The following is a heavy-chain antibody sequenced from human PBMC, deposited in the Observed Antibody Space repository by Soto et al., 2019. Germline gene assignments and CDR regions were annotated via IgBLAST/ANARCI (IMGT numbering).Heavy chain of an antibody. D-gene: IGHD4-4*01. Sequence: ASVKVSCKASGYTFTSYGISWVRQAPGQGLEWMGWISAYNGNTNYAQKLQGRVTMTTDTSTSTAYMELRSLRSDDTAVNYCTREVCIVDDFASNELDYYGMDVWGQGTRVSDSS. V-gene: IGHV1-18*01. CDR3: TREVCIVDDFASNELDYYGMDV. CDR1: GYTFTSYG. J-gene: IGHJ6*01. CDR2: ISAYNGNT.